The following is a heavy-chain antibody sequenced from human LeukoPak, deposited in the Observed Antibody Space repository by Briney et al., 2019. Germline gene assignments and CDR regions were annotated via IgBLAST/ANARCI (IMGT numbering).Heavy chain of an antibody. V-gene: IGHV4-61*02. CDR1: GGSISSGSYY. CDR3: ARATIFGVVILD. J-gene: IGHJ3*01. D-gene: IGHD3-3*01. CDR2: IYTSGST. Sequence: PPETLSLTCTVSGGSISSGSYYWSWIRQPAGKGLEWIGRIYTSGSTNYSPSLKSRVTISVDTSKNQFSLKLSSVTAADTAVYYCARATIFGVVILDWGQGTMVTVSS.